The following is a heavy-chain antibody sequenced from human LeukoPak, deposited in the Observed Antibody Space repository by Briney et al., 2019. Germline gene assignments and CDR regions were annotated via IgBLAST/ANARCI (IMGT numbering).Heavy chain of an antibody. J-gene: IGHJ5*01. V-gene: IGHV3-23*01. D-gene: IGHD6-19*01. CDR2: INANSGTK. CDR1: GFAFSVYA. CDR3: AKPISGGLAVTADWFHP. Sequence: PGGSLRLSCAASGFAFSVYAMTWLRQPPGKGLEWFSTINANSGTKSYAASVRGRFTISRDNARDTLYLQLNTLRADDTATYYCAKPISGGLAVTADWFHPWGQGTLVVVSS.